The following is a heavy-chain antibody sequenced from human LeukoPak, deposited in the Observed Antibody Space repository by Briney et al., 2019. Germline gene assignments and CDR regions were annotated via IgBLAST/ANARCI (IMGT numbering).Heavy chain of an antibody. CDR2: INPNSGGT. J-gene: IGHJ4*02. D-gene: IGHD2-15*01. V-gene: IGHV1-2*04. Sequence: GASVKVSCKASGYTFTGYYMHWVRQAPGQGLEWMGWINPNSGGTNYAQKFQGWVTMTRDTSISTAYMELSRLRSDDTAVYYCAKVSRYCSGGSCYYHPFDYWGQGTLVTVSS. CDR1: GYTFTGYY. CDR3: AKVSRYCSGGSCYYHPFDY.